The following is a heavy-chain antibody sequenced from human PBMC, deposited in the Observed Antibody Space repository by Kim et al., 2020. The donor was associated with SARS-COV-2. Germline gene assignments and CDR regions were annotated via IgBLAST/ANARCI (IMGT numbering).Heavy chain of an antibody. CDR1: GFTFSSYW. CDR2: INSDGSST. V-gene: IGHV3-74*01. Sequence: GGSLRLSCAASGFTFSSYWIHWVRQAPGKGLVWVSRINSDGSSTSYADSVKGRFTISRDNAKNTLYLQMNSLRAEDTAVYYCARDLYGGNLNDAFDIWGQGTMVTVSS. CDR3: ARDLYGGNLNDAFDI. D-gene: IGHD4-17*01. J-gene: IGHJ3*02.